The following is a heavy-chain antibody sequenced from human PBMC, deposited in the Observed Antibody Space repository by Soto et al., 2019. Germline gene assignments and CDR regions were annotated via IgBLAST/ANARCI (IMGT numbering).Heavy chain of an antibody. V-gene: IGHV1-46*01. J-gene: IGHJ3*02. CDR1: GYTFTSYY. Sequence: GASVKVSCKASGYTFTSYYMHWVRQAPGQGLEWMGIINPSGGSTSYAQKFQGRVTMTRDTSTSTVYMELSSLRSEDTAVYYCARLKAVAGTFRGAFDIWGQGTMVTVSS. CDR3: ARLKAVAGTFRGAFDI. CDR2: INPSGGST. D-gene: IGHD6-19*01.